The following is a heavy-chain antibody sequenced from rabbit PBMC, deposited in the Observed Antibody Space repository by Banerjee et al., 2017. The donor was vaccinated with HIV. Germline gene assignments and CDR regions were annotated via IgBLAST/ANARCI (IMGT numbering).Heavy chain of an antibody. V-gene: IGHV1S40*01. CDR3: ARGGGTGSSDYLYYGMDL. CDR1: GFSFSSSYY. Sequence: QSLEESGGDLVKPGASLTLTCTASGFSFSSSYYMCWVRQAPGKGLEWIACIYTGSSGSTYYASWAKGRFTISKTSSTTVTLQMTSLAAADTATYICARGGGTGSSDYLYYGMDLWGQGTLVTVS. J-gene: IGHJ6*01. D-gene: IGHD8-1*01. CDR2: IYTGSSGST.